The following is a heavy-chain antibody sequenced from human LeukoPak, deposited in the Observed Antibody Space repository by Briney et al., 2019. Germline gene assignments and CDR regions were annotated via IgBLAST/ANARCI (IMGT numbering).Heavy chain of an antibody. CDR1: GYTFAGYY. CDR3: ARGYSSGWYDRIFDY. CDR2: INPNSGGT. Sequence: ASVKVSCKASGYTFAGYYMHWVRQAPGQGLEGMGWINPNSGGTNYAQKFQGWVTMTRDTSISTAYMELSRLRSDDTAVYYCARGYSSGWYDRIFDYWGQGTLVTVSS. D-gene: IGHD6-19*01. V-gene: IGHV1-2*04. J-gene: IGHJ4*02.